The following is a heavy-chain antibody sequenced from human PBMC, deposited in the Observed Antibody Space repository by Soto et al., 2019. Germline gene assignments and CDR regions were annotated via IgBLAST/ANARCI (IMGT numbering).Heavy chain of an antibody. CDR2: IYYSGTT. CDR3: ARKGPPGGNSGVGWFDP. J-gene: IGHJ5*02. V-gene: IGHV4-28*01. CDR1: GYSISSSNW. Sequence: PSETLSLTCAVSGYSISSSNWWGWIRQPPGKGLEWIGYIYYSGTTYYNPSLKSRVTMSVDTFTSTAYMELRSLRSDDTAVYYCARKGPPGGNSGVGWFDPWGQGTLVTVSS. D-gene: IGHD1-1*01.